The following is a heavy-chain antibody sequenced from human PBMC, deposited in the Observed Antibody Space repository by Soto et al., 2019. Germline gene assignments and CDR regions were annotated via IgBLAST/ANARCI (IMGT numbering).Heavy chain of an antibody. V-gene: IGHV1-69*12. CDR1: GGTFSSYA. CDR2: IIPIFGTA. Sequence: QVQLVQSGAEVKKPGSSVKVSCKASGGTFSSYAISWVRQAPGQGLEWMGGIIPIFGTANYAQKFQGRVTITAVESTRTAYMELLRLRSEDTAVYYCARESRHCSGGSCHFLPGVDYGGQGPLVTVSS. D-gene: IGHD2-15*01. J-gene: IGHJ4*02. CDR3: ARESRHCSGGSCHFLPGVDY.